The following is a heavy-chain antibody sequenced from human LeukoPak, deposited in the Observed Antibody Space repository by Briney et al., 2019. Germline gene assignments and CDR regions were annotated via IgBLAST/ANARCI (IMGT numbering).Heavy chain of an antibody. V-gene: IGHV4-34*01. D-gene: IGHD2-15*01. CDR3: ARGRRLGYCSAGSCRPPPGFDY. J-gene: IGHJ4*02. Sequence: SETLSLTCAVYGGSFSGYYWSWIRQPPGKGLEWIGEINHSGSTNYNPSLKSRVTISVDTSKNQFSLKLSSVTAADTAVYYCARGRRLGYCSAGSCRPPPGFDYWGQGTLVTVSA. CDR2: INHSGST. CDR1: GGSFSGYY.